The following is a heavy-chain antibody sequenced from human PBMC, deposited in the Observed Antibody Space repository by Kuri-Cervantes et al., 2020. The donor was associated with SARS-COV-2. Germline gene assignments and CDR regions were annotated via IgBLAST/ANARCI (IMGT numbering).Heavy chain of an antibody. CDR2: IYYSGST. Sequence: LRLSCTVSGGSISSGDYYWSWIRQPPGKGLEWIGYIYYSGSTYYNPSLKSRVTISVDTSKNQFSLRLSSVTAADTAVYYCARDVGGGFDPWGQGTLVTVSS. V-gene: IGHV4-30-4*08. J-gene: IGHJ5*02. CDR3: ARDVGGGFDP. D-gene: IGHD1-26*01. CDR1: GGSISSGDYY.